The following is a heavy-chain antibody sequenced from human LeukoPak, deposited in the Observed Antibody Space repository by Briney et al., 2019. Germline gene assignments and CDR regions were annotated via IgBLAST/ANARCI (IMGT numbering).Heavy chain of an antibody. V-gene: IGHV3-23*01. CDR3: AREPQNYYDSSGYRGYYFDY. CDR1: GFTFSSYV. J-gene: IGHJ4*02. Sequence: GGSLRLSCAASGFTFSSYVMNWVRQAPGKGLEWVSAISGSGGSTYYADSVKGRFTISRDNSKNTLYLQMNSLRAEDTAVYYCAREPQNYYDSSGYRGYYFDYWGQGTLVTVSS. D-gene: IGHD3-22*01. CDR2: ISGSGGST.